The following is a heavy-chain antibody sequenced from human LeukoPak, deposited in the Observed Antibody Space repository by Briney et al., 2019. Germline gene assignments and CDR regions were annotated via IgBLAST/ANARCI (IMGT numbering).Heavy chain of an antibody. CDR1: GFTFDDYT. J-gene: IGHJ6*03. D-gene: IGHD5-24*01. CDR3: AKDGGYNLYYYYYMDV. Sequence: PGGSLRLSCAASGFTFDDYTMHWVRQAPGKGLEWVSLISWDGGSTYYADSVKGRFTISRDNSKNSLYLQMNSLRTEDTASYYCAKDGGYNLYYYYYMDVWGKGTAVTVSS. V-gene: IGHV3-43*01. CDR2: ISWDGGST.